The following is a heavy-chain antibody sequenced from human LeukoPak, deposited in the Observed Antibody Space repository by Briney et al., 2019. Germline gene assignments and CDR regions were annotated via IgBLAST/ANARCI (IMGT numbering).Heavy chain of an antibody. V-gene: IGHV4-59*01. J-gene: IGHJ4*02. Sequence: SETLSLTCTVSGGSISSYYWSWIRQPPGKGLEWIGYIYYSGSTNYNPSLKSRVTISVDTSKNQFSLKLSSVTAADTAVYYCARAPQGYDFWSGYTGPMSDWGQGTLVTVSS. CDR2: IYYSGST. D-gene: IGHD3-3*01. CDR3: ARAPQGYDFWSGYTGPMSD. CDR1: GGSISSYY.